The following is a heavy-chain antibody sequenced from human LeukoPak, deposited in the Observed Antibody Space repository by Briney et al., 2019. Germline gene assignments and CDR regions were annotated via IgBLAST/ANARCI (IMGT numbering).Heavy chain of an antibody. J-gene: IGHJ1*01. V-gene: IGHV3-23*01. Sequence: GGSLRLSCAASGFTFSSYAMSWVRQAPGKGLEWVSAISGSGGTTHYADSVKGRFTISRDNSKNMLYLQMTSLRAEDTAEYYCAEDDSAYGSRGYFQHWGQGTLVTVSS. D-gene: IGHD6-13*01. CDR3: AEDDSAYGSRGYFQH. CDR1: GFTFSSYA. CDR2: ISGSGGTT.